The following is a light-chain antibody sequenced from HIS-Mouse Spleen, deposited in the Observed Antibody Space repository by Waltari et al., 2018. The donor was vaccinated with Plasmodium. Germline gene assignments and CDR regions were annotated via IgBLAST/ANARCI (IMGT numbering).Light chain of an antibody. V-gene: IGLV3-10*01. CDR3: YSTDSSGNHRV. J-gene: IGLJ3*02. Sequence: SYELTQPPSVSVSPGQTASITCSGAKLGYKYACWYQQKPGQSPVLVIYEDSKRPSGIPERFSGSSSGTMATLTISGAQVEDEADYYCYSTDSSGNHRVFGGGTKLTVL. CDR1: KLGYKY. CDR2: EDS.